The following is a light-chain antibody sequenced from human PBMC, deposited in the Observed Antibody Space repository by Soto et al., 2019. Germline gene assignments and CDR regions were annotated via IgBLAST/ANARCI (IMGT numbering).Light chain of an antibody. V-gene: IGLV3-21*04. CDR1: NIGSKS. CDR3: QLCAGRGDHVV. J-gene: IGLJ2*01. CDR2: YDS. Sequence: SYELTQPPSVSVAPGKTARITCGGNNIGSKSVHWYQQKPGQAPVLVIYYDSDRPSGIPERFCGSNSGNTATLTISRVGAGDEADYYCQLCAGRGDHVVFGGGTKLTVL.